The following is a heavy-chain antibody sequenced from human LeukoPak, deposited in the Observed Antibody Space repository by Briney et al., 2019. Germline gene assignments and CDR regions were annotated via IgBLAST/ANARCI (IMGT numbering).Heavy chain of an antibody. D-gene: IGHD2-15*01. Sequence: SETLSLTCTVSGGSVSNDNHCWSWIRQPPGKGLEWIGSVNYSGTTKYNPSLKSRVSISADTSRSQISLKLSSVTAADTAVYYCARDRGGFTYGEYYFDYWGQRSLVTVSS. CDR2: VNYSGTT. CDR1: GGSVSNDNHC. CDR3: ARDRGGFTYGEYYFDY. J-gene: IGHJ4*02. V-gene: IGHV4-61*01.